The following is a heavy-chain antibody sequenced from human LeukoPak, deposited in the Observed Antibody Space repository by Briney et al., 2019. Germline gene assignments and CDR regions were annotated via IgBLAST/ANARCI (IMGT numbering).Heavy chain of an antibody. Sequence: SETLSLTCTVSGGSMNSNSYYWSWIRQPPGKGLEWIGYIHYSGSTNYNPSLKSRVTISVDTSKNQFSLKLSSVTAADTAVYYCARGRGNWGFDYWGQGTLVTVSS. CDR1: GGSMNSNSYY. CDR2: IHYSGST. CDR3: ARGRGNWGFDY. V-gene: IGHV4-61*01. J-gene: IGHJ4*02. D-gene: IGHD7-27*01.